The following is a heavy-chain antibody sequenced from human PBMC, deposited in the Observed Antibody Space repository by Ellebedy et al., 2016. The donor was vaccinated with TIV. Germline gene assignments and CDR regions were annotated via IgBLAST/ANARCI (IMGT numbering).Heavy chain of an antibody. CDR3: VRGRFFDWSEDGFDF. CDR2: IWYDGSII. CDR1: GFTFSNYG. J-gene: IGHJ3*01. Sequence: GESLKISCAASGFTFSNYGMNWVRQAPGKGLEWVAIIWYDGSIIYYADSVKGRFTISRDNSKHTLYLQMNRLRAEDTAVYYCVRGRFFDWSEDGFDFWGQGTKVTVSS. V-gene: IGHV3-33*01. D-gene: IGHD3-9*01.